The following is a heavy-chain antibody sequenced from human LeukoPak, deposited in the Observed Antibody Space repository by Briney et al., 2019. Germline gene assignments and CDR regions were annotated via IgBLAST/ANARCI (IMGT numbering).Heavy chain of an antibody. CDR1: GYTFTGYY. CDR2: INPNSGGT. Sequence: ASVKVSCTASGYTFTGYYMHWVRQAPGQGLEWMGWINPNSGGTNYAQKFQGRVTMTRDTSISTAYMELSRLRSDDTAVYYCARDTGDTYYYDSSGYPYAFDIWGQGTMVTVSS. V-gene: IGHV1-2*02. D-gene: IGHD3-22*01. J-gene: IGHJ3*02. CDR3: ARDTGDTYYYDSSGYPYAFDI.